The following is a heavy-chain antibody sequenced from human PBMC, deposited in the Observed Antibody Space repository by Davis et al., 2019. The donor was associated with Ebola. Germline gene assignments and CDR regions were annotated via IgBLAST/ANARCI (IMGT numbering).Heavy chain of an antibody. CDR2: VYYSGTT. CDR3: ARGWRYSSGWNKSGRFDY. D-gene: IGHD6-19*01. Sequence: GSLRLSCSVSGGSINSGTYYWGWVRQPPGKGLKWVGTVYYSGTTYYNPSLKSRVTISVDTSKNQFSLKLSSVTAADTAVYYCARGWRYSSGWNKSGRFDYWGQGTLVTVSS. V-gene: IGHV4-39*07. J-gene: IGHJ4*02. CDR1: GGSINSGTYY.